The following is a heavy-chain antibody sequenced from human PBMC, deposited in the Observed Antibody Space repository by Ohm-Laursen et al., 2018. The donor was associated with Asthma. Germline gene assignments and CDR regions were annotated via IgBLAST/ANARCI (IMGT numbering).Heavy chain of an antibody. V-gene: IGHV3-48*01. CDR1: GFTFSSYI. CDR2: ISSSSSTI. Sequence: SLRLSCSASGFTFSSYIMNWVRQAPGKGLEWVSYISSSSSTIYYPDSVKGRFTISRDNSKNTLYLQMNSLRAEDTAVYYCAKDFYDSSPHPKNFGFWGQGTLVTVSS. D-gene: IGHD2/OR15-2a*01. J-gene: IGHJ4*02. CDR3: AKDFYDSSPHPKNFGF.